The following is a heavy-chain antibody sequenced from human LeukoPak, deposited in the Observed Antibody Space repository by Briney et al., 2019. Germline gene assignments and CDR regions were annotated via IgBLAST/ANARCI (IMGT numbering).Heavy chain of an antibody. Sequence: PGGSLRLSCAASGFTFSDYYMSWIRQAPGKVLEWVSYISSGGSTIKYADSVKGRFTVSRDNAKKSLYLQMNSLRAEDTAVYYCGRSQNYNDSSGYSYWGQGTLVTVSS. CDR3: GRSQNYNDSSGYSY. CDR2: ISSGGSTI. CDR1: GFTFSDYY. V-gene: IGHV3-11*04. J-gene: IGHJ4*02. D-gene: IGHD3-22*01.